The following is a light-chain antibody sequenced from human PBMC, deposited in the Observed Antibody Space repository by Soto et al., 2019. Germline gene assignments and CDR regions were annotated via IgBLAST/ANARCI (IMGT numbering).Light chain of an antibody. Sequence: PVERSTLSCRASQSVNNNYVAWYQQKPGQAPGLLIYDTSTRASGVPDRFSGSGSGTEFTLTISRLEPEDFAVYYCQQYGTSPQTFGQGTKVDIK. V-gene: IGKV3-20*01. CDR3: QQYGTSPQT. CDR1: QSVNNNY. J-gene: IGKJ1*01. CDR2: DTS.